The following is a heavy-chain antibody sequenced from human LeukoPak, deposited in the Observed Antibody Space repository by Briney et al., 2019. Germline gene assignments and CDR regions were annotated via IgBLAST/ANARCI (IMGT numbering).Heavy chain of an antibody. D-gene: IGHD6-6*01. Sequence: ASVKVSCKASGYTFTHYAINWVRQAPGQGLEWLGWINTNTGNPTYAQGFTGRFVFSLDTSVSTAYLQISSLKAEDTAVYYCARGAWGSSSGKTDYWGQGTLVTVSS. J-gene: IGHJ4*02. CDR3: ARGAWGSSSGKTDY. V-gene: IGHV7-4-1*02. CDR2: INTNTGNP. CDR1: GYTFTHYA.